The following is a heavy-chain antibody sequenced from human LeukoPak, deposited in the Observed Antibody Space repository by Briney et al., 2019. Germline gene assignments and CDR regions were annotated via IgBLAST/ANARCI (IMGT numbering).Heavy chain of an antibody. D-gene: IGHD6-13*01. V-gene: IGHV3-48*04. J-gene: IGHJ4*02. Sequence: GGSLRLSCAASGFTFSSYSMNWVRQAPGKGLEWVSYISSSSSTIYYADSVKGRFSISRDNAKNSLYLQMNSLRAEDTAVYYCAREYSSWMGYYFDYWGQGTLVTVSS. CDR1: GFTFSSYS. CDR3: AREYSSWMGYYFDY. CDR2: ISSSSSTI.